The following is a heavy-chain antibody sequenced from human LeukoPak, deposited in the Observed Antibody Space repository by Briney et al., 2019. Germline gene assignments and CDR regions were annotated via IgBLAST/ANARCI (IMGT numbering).Heavy chain of an antibody. CDR2: IYNDAST. CDR3: ARLYSSGWYPTYYFDY. D-gene: IGHD6-19*01. Sequence: GGSLRLSCAASGFTVSSIYMSWFRQAPGKGLEWVSAIYNDASTYHADSVKGRFTISRDNAKNTLYLQMNSLRAEDTAVYYCARLYSSGWYPTYYFDYWGQGTLVTVSS. CDR1: GFTVSSIY. V-gene: IGHV3-66*04. J-gene: IGHJ4*02.